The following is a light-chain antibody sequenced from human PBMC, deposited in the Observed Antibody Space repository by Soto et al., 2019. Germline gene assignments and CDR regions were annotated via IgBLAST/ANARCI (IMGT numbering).Light chain of an antibody. CDR3: QQLRMYPST. Sequence: IQLTQSPSSLSASVGDRVTITCRASQDIAIYLAWYQQKPGEAPKLLIYAASPLYGGVPSRFSGSGSGTDFALTITSLQAEDFATYYCQQLRMYPSTFGGATKVDIK. CDR1: QDIAIY. J-gene: IGKJ4*01. V-gene: IGKV1-9*01. CDR2: AAS.